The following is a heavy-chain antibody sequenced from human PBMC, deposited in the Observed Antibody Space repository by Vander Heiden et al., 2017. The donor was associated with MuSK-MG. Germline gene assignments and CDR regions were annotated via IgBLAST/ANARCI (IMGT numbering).Heavy chain of an antibody. D-gene: IGHD6-13*01. CDR2: INHSGST. J-gene: IGHJ1*01. CDR1: GGSFSGYY. Sequence: QVQLQQWGAGLLKPSETLSLTCAVYGGSFSGYYWSWIRQPPGKGLEWIGEINHSGSTNYNPSLKSRVTISVDTSKNQFSLKLSSVTAADTAVYYCARSFIAAAGTHFQHWCQGTLVTVSS. CDR3: ARSFIAAAGTHFQH. V-gene: IGHV4-34*01.